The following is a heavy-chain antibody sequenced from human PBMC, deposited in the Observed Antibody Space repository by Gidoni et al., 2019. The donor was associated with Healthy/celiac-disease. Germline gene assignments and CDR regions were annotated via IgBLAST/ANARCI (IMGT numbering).Heavy chain of an antibody. D-gene: IGHD5-12*01. CDR3: ARDWRDGYILDY. V-gene: IGHV3-21*01. CDR1: GFTFSSYS. J-gene: IGHJ4*02. Sequence: EVQLVESGGGLVKPGGSLRLSCAASGFTFSSYSMNWVRQAPGKGLEWVSSISSSSSYIYYADSVKGRFTISRDNAKNSLYLQMNSLRAEDTAVYYCARDWRDGYILDYWGQGTLVTVSS. CDR2: ISSSSSYI.